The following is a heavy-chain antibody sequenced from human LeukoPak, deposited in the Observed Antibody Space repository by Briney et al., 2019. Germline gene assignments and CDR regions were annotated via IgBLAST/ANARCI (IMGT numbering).Heavy chain of an antibody. CDR1: GFTFSSYG. V-gene: IGHV3-30*18. J-gene: IGHJ6*02. CDR3: AKELIPTMVRGVMFDYYYYGMDV. Sequence: PGGSLRLSCAASGFTFSSYGMHWVRQAPGKGLEWVAVISYDGSNKYYADSVKGRFTISRDNSKNTLYLQMNSLRAEDMAVYYCAKELIPTMVRGVMFDYYYYGMDVWGQGTTVTVSS. CDR2: ISYDGSNK. D-gene: IGHD3-10*01.